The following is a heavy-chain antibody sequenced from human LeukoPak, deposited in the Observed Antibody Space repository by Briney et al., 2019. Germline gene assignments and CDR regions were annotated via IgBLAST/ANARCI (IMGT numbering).Heavy chain of an antibody. V-gene: IGHV3-30*18. Sequence: PGGSLRLSCAASGFTFSSYGMHWVRQAPGKGLEWVAVISYDGSNKYYADSVKGRFTISRDNSKNTLYLQMNSLRAEDTAVYYCAKGGYDWWYWGQGTLVTVSS. J-gene: IGHJ4*02. D-gene: IGHD5-12*01. CDR2: ISYDGSNK. CDR1: GFTFSSYG. CDR3: AKGGYDWWY.